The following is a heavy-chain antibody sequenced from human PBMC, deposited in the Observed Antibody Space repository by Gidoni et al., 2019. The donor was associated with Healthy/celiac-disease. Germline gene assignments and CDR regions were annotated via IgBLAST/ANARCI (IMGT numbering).Heavy chain of an antibody. J-gene: IGHJ6*02. D-gene: IGHD4-17*01. V-gene: IGHV5-51*01. CDR3: ARQIKTTVVPDYYYYYGMDV. CDR2: ISPGDSDT. Sequence: EVQLVQSGAEVKKPGESLKISCKGSGYSFTSYWIGWVRQMPGKGLEWMGIISPGDSDTRYSPSFQGQVTISADKSISTAYLQWSSLKASDTAMYYCARQIKTTVVPDYYYYYGMDVWGQGTTVTVSS. CDR1: GYSFTSYW.